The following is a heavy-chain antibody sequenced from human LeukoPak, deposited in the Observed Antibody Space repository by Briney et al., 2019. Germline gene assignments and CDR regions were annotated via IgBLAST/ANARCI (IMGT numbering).Heavy chain of an antibody. CDR3: ARGGAPDN. CDR1: GFNFSSYW. Sequence: GGSLRLSCAASGFNFSSYWMSWVRQAPGKGLEWVANINQDGGKKYYVDSVRGRFAISRDNAENSVYLQMNSLRAEDTALYYCARGGAPDNWGQGTLVTVSS. CDR2: INQDGGKK. V-gene: IGHV3-7*01. J-gene: IGHJ4*02. D-gene: IGHD1-26*01.